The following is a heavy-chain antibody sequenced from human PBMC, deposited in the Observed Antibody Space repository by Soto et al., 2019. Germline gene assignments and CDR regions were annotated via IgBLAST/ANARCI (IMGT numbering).Heavy chain of an antibody. CDR3: ARQPTTGDTDLWFDP. V-gene: IGHV4-39*01. D-gene: IGHD2-21*01. CDR2: IFYSGST. CDR1: GGSISTSRSY. J-gene: IGHJ5*02. Sequence: QLQLLESGPGLVKASETLSLTCSVSGGSISTSRSYWAWIRQPPGKGLEWLANIFYSGSTFYNPSLAGRASVSVDTSKNEFSLKLRSVTAADTAVYYCARQPTTGDTDLWFDPWGQGTLVTVSS.